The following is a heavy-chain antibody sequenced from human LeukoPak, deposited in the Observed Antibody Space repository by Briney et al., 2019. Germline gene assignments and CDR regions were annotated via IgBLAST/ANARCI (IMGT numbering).Heavy chain of an antibody. CDR3: AREALIEGFYYYMDV. V-gene: IGHV4-4*07. J-gene: IGHJ6*03. Sequence: PSETLSLTCTVSGGSISSYYWSWIRQPAGKGLEWIGRIYTSGSTNYNPSLKSRVTMSVDTSKNQFSLKLSSVTAADTAVYYCAREALIEGFYYYMDVWGKGTTVTVSS. D-gene: IGHD3-22*01. CDR2: IYTSGST. CDR1: GGSISSYY.